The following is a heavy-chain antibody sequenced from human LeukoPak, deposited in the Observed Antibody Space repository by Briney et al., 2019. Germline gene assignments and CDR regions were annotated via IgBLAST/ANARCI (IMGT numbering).Heavy chain of an antibody. Sequence: PSETLSLTCPVSGGSISNYYYWTWIRQPPGKGLEWIGYIYYSGSTNYNPSLKSRVTISVDTSKNQFSLKLSSVTAADTAVYYCARSTYYDILTGQYYYYGMDVWGQGTTVTVSS. CDR1: GGSISNYY. CDR3: ARSTYYDILTGQYYYYGMDV. V-gene: IGHV4-59*01. CDR2: IYYSGST. D-gene: IGHD3-9*01. J-gene: IGHJ6*02.